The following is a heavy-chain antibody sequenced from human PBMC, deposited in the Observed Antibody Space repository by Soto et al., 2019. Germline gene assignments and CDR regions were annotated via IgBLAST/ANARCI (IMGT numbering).Heavy chain of an antibody. CDR3: ANSRGNDYGDKSHLDV. Sequence: EVQLLQSGGGLVRPGGSLRLSCAASGFTFYNYAMSWVRQAPGKGLEWVSGISGSGGTTYYADSVKGRFTISRDHSKKTLSLKMSSLEDEDTVVDSSANSRGNDYGDKSHLDVWGQATTVLVSS. V-gene: IGHV3-23*01. CDR2: ISGSGGTT. J-gene: IGHJ6*02. CDR1: GFTFYNYA. D-gene: IGHD4-17*01.